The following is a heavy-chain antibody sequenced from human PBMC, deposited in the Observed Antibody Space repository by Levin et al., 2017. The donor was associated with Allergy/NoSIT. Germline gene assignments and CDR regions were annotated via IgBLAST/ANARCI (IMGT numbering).Heavy chain of an antibody. CDR2: IYSGGST. CDR1: GFTVSSNY. CDR3: GYGSDGILTGYPLDY. V-gene: IGHV3-66*01. D-gene: IGHD3-9*01. J-gene: IGHJ4*02. Sequence: LPGGSLRLSCAASGFTVSSNYMSWVRQAPGKGLEWVSVIYSGGSTYYADSVKGRFTISRDNSKNTLYLQMNSLRAEDTAVYYCGYGSDGILTGYPLDYWGQGTLVTVSS.